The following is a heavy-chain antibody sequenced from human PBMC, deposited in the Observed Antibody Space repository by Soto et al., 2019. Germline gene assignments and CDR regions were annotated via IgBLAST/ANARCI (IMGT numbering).Heavy chain of an antibody. V-gene: IGHV4-34*01. D-gene: IGHD2-2*02. Sequence: SETLSLTCAVYGGSFSGYYWSWIRQPPGKGLEWIGEINHSGSTNYNPSLKSRVTISVDTSKNQFSLRLTSVTTADTAVYYCAGGARVAGAATPPSHWGQGTLVTVSS. J-gene: IGHJ1*01. CDR3: AGGARVAGAATPPSH. CDR2: INHSGST. CDR1: GGSFSGYY.